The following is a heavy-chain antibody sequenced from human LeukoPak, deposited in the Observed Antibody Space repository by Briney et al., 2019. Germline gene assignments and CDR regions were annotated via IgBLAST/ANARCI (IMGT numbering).Heavy chain of an antibody. CDR3: AREWRDCSNGVCATGHFDY. CDR2: VSAYNGNT. D-gene: IGHD2-8*01. J-gene: IGHJ4*02. V-gene: IGHV1-18*01. Sequence: GAAVKVSCKASGYTFTSYGISWVRQAPGRGLEWMGWVSAYNGNTRYAPKFQGRVTMTTDTSTTTAYMELTSLTSDDTAVYYCAREWRDCSNGVCATGHFDYWGQGTLVTVSS. CDR1: GYTFTSYG.